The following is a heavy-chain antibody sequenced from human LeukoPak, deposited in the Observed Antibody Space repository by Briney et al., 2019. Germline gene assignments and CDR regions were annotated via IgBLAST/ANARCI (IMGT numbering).Heavy chain of an antibody. CDR1: GGSISSGSYY. CDR3: ARDRVKEYQLLGYYYYYYMDA. V-gene: IGHV4-61*02. CDR2: IYTSGST. Sequence: SQTLSLTCTVSGGSISSGSYYWSWIRQPAGKGVEWIGRIYTSGSTNYNPSLESRVTISVDTSKNQFSLKLSSVTAADTAVYYCARDRVKEYQLLGYYYYYYMDAWGKGTTVTVSS. J-gene: IGHJ6*03. D-gene: IGHD2-2*01.